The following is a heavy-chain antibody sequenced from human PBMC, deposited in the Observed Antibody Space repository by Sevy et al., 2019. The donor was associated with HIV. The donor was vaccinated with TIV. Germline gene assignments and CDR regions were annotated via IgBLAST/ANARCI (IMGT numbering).Heavy chain of an antibody. CDR2: IKSKTDGGTT. J-gene: IGHJ4*02. CDR1: GFTFSNAW. CDR3: TTETSWELEQPDY. V-gene: IGHV3-15*01. Sequence: GGSLRLSRAASGFTFSNAWMSWVRQAPGKGLEWVGRIKSKTDGGTTDYAAPVKGRFTISRDDSKNTLYLQMNSLKTEDTAVYYCTTETSWELEQPDYWGQGTLVTVSS. D-gene: IGHD1-1*01.